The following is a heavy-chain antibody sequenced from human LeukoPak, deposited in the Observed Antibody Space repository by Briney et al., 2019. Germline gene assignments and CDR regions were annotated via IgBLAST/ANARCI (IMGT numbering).Heavy chain of an antibody. D-gene: IGHD5-18*01. V-gene: IGHV4-31*03. Sequence: SETLSLTCTVSGGSISSGGYYWSWIRQHPGKGLEWIGYIYYSGSTYYNPSLKSRVTISVDTSKNQFSLKLSSVTAADTAVYYCARAGYSYGLDYFDYWDQGTLVTVSS. CDR3: ARAGYSYGLDYFDY. CDR1: GGSISSGGYY. J-gene: IGHJ4*02. CDR2: IYYSGST.